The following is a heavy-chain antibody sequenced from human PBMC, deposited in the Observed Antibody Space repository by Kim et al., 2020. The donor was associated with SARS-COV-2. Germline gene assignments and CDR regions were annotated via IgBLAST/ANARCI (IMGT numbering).Heavy chain of an antibody. V-gene: IGHV3-30*07. J-gene: IGHJ2*01. Sequence: SVKGRFTIARDNSKNTLYLQMNSLRAEDTAVYYCARSYYYGSGRHWYFDLWGRGTLVTVSS. CDR3: ARSYYYGSGRHWYFDL. D-gene: IGHD3-10*01.